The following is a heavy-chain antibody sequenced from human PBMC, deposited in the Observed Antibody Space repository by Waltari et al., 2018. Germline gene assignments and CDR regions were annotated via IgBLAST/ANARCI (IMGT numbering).Heavy chain of an antibody. Sequence: QLQLQESGPGLVKPSETLSLTCTVSGGSISSISYYWGWIRQPPGKGLEWIGNIYYSGRTYYNPSLKSRVTISVDMSENQFSLKLSSVTAADTAVYYCARTFHGGSADYYYYMDVWGKGTTVTISS. J-gene: IGHJ6*03. V-gene: IGHV4-39*07. CDR3: ARTFHGGSADYYYYMDV. CDR1: GGSISSISYY. CDR2: IYYSGRT. D-gene: IGHD3-16*01.